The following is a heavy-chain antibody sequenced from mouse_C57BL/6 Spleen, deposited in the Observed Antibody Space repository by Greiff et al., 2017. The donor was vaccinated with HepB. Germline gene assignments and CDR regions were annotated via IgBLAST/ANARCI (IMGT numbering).Heavy chain of an antibody. CDR1: GFTFSDYY. D-gene: IGHD1-1*01. Sequence: EVMLVESGGGLVQPGGSLKLSCAASGFTFSDYYMYWVRQTPEKRLEWVAYISNGGGSTYYPDTVKGRFTISRDNAKNTLYLQMSRLKSEDTAMYYCARRGGSDYYAMDYWGQGTSVTVSS. CDR2: ISNGGGST. CDR3: ARRGGSDYYAMDY. J-gene: IGHJ4*01. V-gene: IGHV5-12*01.